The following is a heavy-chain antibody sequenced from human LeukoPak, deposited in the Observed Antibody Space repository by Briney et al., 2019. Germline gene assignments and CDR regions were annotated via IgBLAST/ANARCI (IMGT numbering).Heavy chain of an antibody. CDR1: GYTFTGYY. V-gene: IGHV1-2*06. D-gene: IGHD3-3*01. CDR2: INPNSGGT. J-gene: IGHJ4*02. Sequence: ASVKVSCKASGYTFTGYYMHWVRQAPGQGLEWMGRINPNSGGTNYAQKFQGRVTMTRDTSISTDYMELSRLRSDDTAVYYCGIAGVVTTIDYWGQGTLVTVSS. CDR3: GIAGVVTTIDY.